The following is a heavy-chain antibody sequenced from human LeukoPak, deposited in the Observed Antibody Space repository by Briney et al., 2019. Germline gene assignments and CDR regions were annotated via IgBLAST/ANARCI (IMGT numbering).Heavy chain of an antibody. CDR2: ISGSGSST. J-gene: IGHJ4*02. V-gene: IGHV3-23*01. D-gene: IGHD6-19*01. Sequence: GGSLRPSCAASGFTFSSYAMNWVRQAPGKGLEWVSGISGSGSSTYYADSVKGRFTISRDNSKNTLYLQMNSLRAEDTAVYYCARNPVAGYYFDYWGQGTLVTVSS. CDR3: ARNPVAGYYFDY. CDR1: GFTFSSYA.